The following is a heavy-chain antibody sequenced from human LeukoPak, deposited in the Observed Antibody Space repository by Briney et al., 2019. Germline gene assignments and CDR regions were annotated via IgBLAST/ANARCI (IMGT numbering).Heavy chain of an antibody. CDR2: ISWNSGSI. CDR1: GFTFDDYA. V-gene: IGHV3-9*01. Sequence: GGSLRLSCAASGFTFDDYAMHWVRQAPGKGLEWVSGISWNSGSIGYADSVKGRFTISRDNAKNSLCLQMNSLRAEDTALYYCAKGPRSSTSYNWFDPWGQGTLVTVSS. J-gene: IGHJ5*02. D-gene: IGHD2-2*01. CDR3: AKGPRSSTSYNWFDP.